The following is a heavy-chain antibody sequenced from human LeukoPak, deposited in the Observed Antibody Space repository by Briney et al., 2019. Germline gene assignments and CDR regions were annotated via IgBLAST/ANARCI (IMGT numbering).Heavy chain of an antibody. CDR2: VYDSGST. Sequence: SETLSLTCTVSGASFSSSPYYWGWIRQPPGKGLEWIGSVYDSGSTFYNPSLKSRVTISIDTFKNQFSLKLTSVTAADTAVYYCAETGSSIAARPPDYWGQGTLVIVSS. J-gene: IGHJ4*02. V-gene: IGHV4-39*07. CDR3: AETGSSIAARPPDY. D-gene: IGHD6-6*01. CDR1: GASFSSSPYY.